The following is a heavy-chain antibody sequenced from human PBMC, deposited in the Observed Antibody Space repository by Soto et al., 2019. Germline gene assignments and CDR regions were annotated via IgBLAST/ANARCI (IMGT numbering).Heavy chain of an antibody. V-gene: IGHV3-73*01. CDR3: TRPLFDYGDPYWYFDL. CDR2: IRSKANSYAT. J-gene: IGHJ2*01. Sequence: ESGGGLVQPGGSLKLSCAASGFTFSGSAMHWVRQASGKGLEWVGRIRSKANSYATAYAASVKGRFTISRDDSKNTAYLQMNSLKTEDTAVYYCTRPLFDYGDPYWYFDLWGRGTLVTVSS. D-gene: IGHD4-17*01. CDR1: GFTFSGSA.